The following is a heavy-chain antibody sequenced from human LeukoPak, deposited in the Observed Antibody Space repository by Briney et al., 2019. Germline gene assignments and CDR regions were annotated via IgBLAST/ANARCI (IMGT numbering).Heavy chain of an antibody. CDR3: ARDTMVRGVSDNWFDS. V-gene: IGHV3-21*01. CDR1: GFTSSSYS. Sequence: GGSLRLSCAASGFTSSSYSMNWVRQAPGKGLEWVSSISSSSSYIYYADSVKGRFTISRDNAKNSLYLQMNSLRAEDTAVYYCARDTMVRGVSDNWFDSWGQGTQVTVSS. D-gene: IGHD3-10*01. CDR2: ISSSSSYI. J-gene: IGHJ5*01.